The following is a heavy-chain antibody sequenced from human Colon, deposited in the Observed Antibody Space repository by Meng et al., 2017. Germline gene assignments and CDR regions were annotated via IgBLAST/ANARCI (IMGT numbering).Heavy chain of an antibody. V-gene: IGHV4-61*01. J-gene: IGHJ6*02. CDR1: GASVSSDNYY. Sequence: SETLSLTCNVSGASVSSDNYYWSWIRQSPGTGLEWIGNIYYNGVTNYNPSLKSRVAISMDTSKNQFSLSLYSVTAADTAVYYCAREGYHDHSTTSYSYRYYGLNVWGQGTTVTVSS. D-gene: IGHD2/OR15-2a*01. CDR2: IYYNGVT. CDR3: AREGYHDHSTTSYSYRYYGLNV.